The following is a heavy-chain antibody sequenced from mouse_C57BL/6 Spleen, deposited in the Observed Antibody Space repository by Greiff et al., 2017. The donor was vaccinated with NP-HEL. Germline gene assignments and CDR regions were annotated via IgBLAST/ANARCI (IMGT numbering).Heavy chain of an antibody. V-gene: IGHV1-81*01. D-gene: IGHD2-5*01. CDR2: IYPRSGNT. CDR1: GYTFTSYG. CDR3: ARWAGSNYDDYAMDY. J-gene: IGHJ4*01. Sequence: QVQLQQSGAELARPGASVKLSCKASGYTFTSYGISWVKQRTGQGLEWIGEIYPRSGNTYYNEKFKGKATLTADKSSSTAYMELRSLTSEDSAVYFCARWAGSNYDDYAMDYWGQGTSVTVSS.